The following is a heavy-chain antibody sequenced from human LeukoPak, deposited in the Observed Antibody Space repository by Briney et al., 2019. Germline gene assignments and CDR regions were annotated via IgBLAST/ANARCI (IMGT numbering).Heavy chain of an antibody. V-gene: IGHV4-59*08. CDR3: ARHGHYGGCPLDY. J-gene: IGHJ4*02. Sequence: PSETLSLTCTVSGGSISSYYWSWIRQPPGKGLEWIGYIYYSGSTNYNPSLKSRVTISVDTSKNQFSLKLSSVTAADTAVYYCARHGHYGGCPLDYWGQGTLVTVSS. D-gene: IGHD4/OR15-4a*01. CDR1: GGSISSYY. CDR2: IYYSGST.